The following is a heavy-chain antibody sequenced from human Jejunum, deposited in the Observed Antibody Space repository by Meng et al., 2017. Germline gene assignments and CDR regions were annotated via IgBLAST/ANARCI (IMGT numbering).Heavy chain of an antibody. D-gene: IGHD3-10*01. CDR2: IRSSGSPV. V-gene: IGHV3-48*03. CDR3: ATSLGSGSYQDH. J-gene: IGHJ4*02. Sequence: GGSLRLSCAASGFIFSSYEMNWVRQAPGQGLEWISYIRSSGSPVFYADSVRGRFTIYRDNANNLLYLQMNSLRAEDTDIYYCATSLGSGSYQDHWGQGTLVTVSS. CDR1: GFIFSSYE.